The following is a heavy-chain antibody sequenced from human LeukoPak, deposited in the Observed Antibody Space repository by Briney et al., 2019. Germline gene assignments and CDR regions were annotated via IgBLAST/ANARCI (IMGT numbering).Heavy chain of an antibody. J-gene: IGHJ3*02. CDR2: ISSDGSNK. V-gene: IGHV3-30-3*01. CDR1: GFTFRTYS. D-gene: IGHD3-22*01. CDR3: ARDAYYYDRSGYGGDI. Sequence: SGGSLRLSCAASGFTFRTYSMHWVRQAPGKGLEWVAVISSDGSNKYYADSVKGRFTFSRDNSKNTLYLQMNSLRAEDTAVYYCARDAYYYDRSGYGGDIWGQGTMVTVSS.